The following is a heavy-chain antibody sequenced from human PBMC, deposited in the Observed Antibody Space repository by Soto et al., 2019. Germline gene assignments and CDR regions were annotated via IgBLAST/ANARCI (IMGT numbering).Heavy chain of an antibody. D-gene: IGHD1-26*01. V-gene: IGHV3-74*01. Sequence: EVQLVESGGGLVQPGGSLRLSCAASGYTFSTYWMHWVRQAPGKGLVWVSRINSDGSDTDYAVSVKGRFTISRDNAKSVLYLQMDSLGAEDTAVYYCASDWLSYEGSYLGYWGQGTLVTVSS. CDR2: INSDGSDT. J-gene: IGHJ4*02. CDR1: GYTFSTYW. CDR3: ASDWLSYEGSYLGY.